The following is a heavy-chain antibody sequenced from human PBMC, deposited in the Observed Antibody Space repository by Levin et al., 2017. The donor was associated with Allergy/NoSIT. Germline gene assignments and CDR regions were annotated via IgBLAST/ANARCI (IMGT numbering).Heavy chain of an antibody. D-gene: IGHD5-12*01. CDR3: ARGYSGYDVLFDWFDP. J-gene: IGHJ5*02. CDR2: IKQDGSEK. V-gene: IGHV3-7*04. Sequence: LSLTCAASGFTFSSYWMSWVRQAPGKGLEWVANIKQDGSEKYYVDSVKGRFTISRDNAKNSLYLQMNSLRAEDTAVYYCARGYSGYDVLFDWFDPWGQGTLVTVSS. CDR1: GFTFSSYW.